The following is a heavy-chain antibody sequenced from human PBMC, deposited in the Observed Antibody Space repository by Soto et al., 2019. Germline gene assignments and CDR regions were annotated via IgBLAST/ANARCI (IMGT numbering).Heavy chain of an antibody. CDR2: IIPIFGTA. J-gene: IGHJ4*01. D-gene: IGHD5-12*01. CDR1: GGTFSSYA. V-gene: IGHV1-69*13. CDR3: ARESRDGYNFYYFDY. Sequence: SVKVSCKASGGTFSSYAISWVRQAPGQGLEWMGGIIPIFGTANYAQKFQGRVTITADESTSIAYMELSSLRSEDTAVYYCARESRDGYNFYYFDYWGHGTQVTVSS.